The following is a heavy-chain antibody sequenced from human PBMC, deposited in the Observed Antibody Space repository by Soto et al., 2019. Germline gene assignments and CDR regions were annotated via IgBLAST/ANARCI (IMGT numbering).Heavy chain of an antibody. CDR3: AVTYYYYGMDV. Sequence: SETLSLTCAVYGGSFSGYYWSWIRHPPGKGLEWIGEINHSGSTNYNPSLKSRVTISVDTSKNQFSLKLSSVTAADTAVYYCAVTYYYYGMDVWGQGTTVTVSS. CDR2: INHSGST. CDR1: GGSFSGYY. V-gene: IGHV4-34*01. D-gene: IGHD2-21*02. J-gene: IGHJ6*02.